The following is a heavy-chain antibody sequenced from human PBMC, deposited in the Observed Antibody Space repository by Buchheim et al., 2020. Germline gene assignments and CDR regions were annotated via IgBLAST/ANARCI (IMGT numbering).Heavy chain of an antibody. J-gene: IGHJ1*01. CDR3: ARDQGYSSSWYGYFQH. V-gene: IGHV3-33*01. CDR2: IWYDGSNK. CDR1: GFTFSSYG. Sequence: QVQLVESGGGVVQPGRSLRLSCAASGFTFSSYGMHWVRQAPGKGLEWVAVIWYDGSNKYYADSVKGRFTISRDNSKNTLYLQMNSLRAEDTAVYYCARDQGYSSSWYGYFQHWGQGTL. D-gene: IGHD6-13*01.